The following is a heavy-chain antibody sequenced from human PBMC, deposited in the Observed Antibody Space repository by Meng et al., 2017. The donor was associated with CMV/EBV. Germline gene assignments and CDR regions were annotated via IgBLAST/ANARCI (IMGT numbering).Heavy chain of an antibody. CDR3: ARSLGARRTGIAAAGLDY. Sequence: GESLKISCAASGFTFSSYDINWVRQATGQGLEWMGWMNPNSGNTGYAQKFQGRVTITRNTSISTAYMELSSLGSEDTAVYYCARSLGARRTGIAAAGLDYWGQGTLVTVSS. CDR1: GFTFSSYD. J-gene: IGHJ4*02. D-gene: IGHD6-13*01. CDR2: MNPNSGNT. V-gene: IGHV1-8*03.